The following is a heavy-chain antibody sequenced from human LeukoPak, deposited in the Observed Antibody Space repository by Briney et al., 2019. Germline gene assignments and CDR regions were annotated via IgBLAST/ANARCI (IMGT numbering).Heavy chain of an antibody. CDR2: IIDSGNSL. CDR3: AKDPIFSGSYGVFDS. J-gene: IGHJ4*02. Sequence: GSLRLSCAASGFTFSSCAMSWVRQAPGKGLEWVSTIIDSGNSLYYADSVDGRFTISRDNSKNTLYLQMNSLRAGDTAVYYCAKDPIFSGSYGVFDSWGQGTLVTVSS. V-gene: IGHV3-23*01. CDR1: GFTFSSCA. D-gene: IGHD1-26*01.